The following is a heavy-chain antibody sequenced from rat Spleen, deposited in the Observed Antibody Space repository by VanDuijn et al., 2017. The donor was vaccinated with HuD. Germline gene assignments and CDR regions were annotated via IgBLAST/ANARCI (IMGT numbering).Heavy chain of an antibody. D-gene: IGHD1-12*03. V-gene: IGHV5-25*01. CDR1: GFTFSNYP. CDR3: ARQDGYDYVMDA. CDR2: LSSGGGNT. J-gene: IGHJ4*01. Sequence: EVQLVESGGGLVQPGRSLKLSCAASGFTFSNYPMAWVRQTPTKGLEWVAFLSSGGGNTNYRDSVKGRFTVSRDNAKSTLYLQMDSLRSEDTATYYCARQDGYDYVMDAWGQGASVTVSS.